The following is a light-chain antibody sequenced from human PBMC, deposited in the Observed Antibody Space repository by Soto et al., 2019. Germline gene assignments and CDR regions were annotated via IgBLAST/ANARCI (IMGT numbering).Light chain of an antibody. CDR2: GDS. J-gene: IGLJ1*01. CDR3: QSSDSRLSGSDV. V-gene: IGLV1-40*01. Sequence: QSALTQPPSVSGAPGQRVTISCTGSSSNIGAGYHVHWYQQLPGAAPKLLIFGDSNRPSGVPDRLSGPKSGTSASLAITGLQADDEADYYCQSSDSRLSGSDVFGTGTKVTVL. CDR1: SSNIGAGYH.